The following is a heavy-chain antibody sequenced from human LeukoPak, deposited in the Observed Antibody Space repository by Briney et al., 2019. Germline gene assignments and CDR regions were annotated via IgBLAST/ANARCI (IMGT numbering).Heavy chain of an antibody. CDR2: ISSSSSII. CDR1: ACTFSSYS. V-gene: IGHV3-48*02. D-gene: IGHD6-6*01. J-gene: IGHJ4*02. Sequence: GSLRLSCSAFACTFSSYSMCWVRQAPGKGLEWVSYISSSSSIIYYADSVKGRFTISRDNAKNSLYLQMNSLRDVVTAVYYCQRLSIAVEDYWGQGTLVTVSS. CDR3: QRLSIAVEDY.